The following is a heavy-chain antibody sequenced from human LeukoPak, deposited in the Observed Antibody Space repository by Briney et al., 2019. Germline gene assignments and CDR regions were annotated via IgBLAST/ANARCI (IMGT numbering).Heavy chain of an antibody. CDR2: INHSGST. V-gene: IGHV4-34*01. J-gene: IGHJ4*02. Sequence: SETLSLTCAVYGGSFSDYYWSWIRQPPGKGLEWIGEINHSGSTKYNPSLKSRVTISVETSRNQFSLKLSSVTAADTAVYYCAFGPDFQSFDYWGQGTLVTVSS. CDR1: GGSFSDYY. D-gene: IGHD3-3*01. CDR3: AFGPDFQSFDY.